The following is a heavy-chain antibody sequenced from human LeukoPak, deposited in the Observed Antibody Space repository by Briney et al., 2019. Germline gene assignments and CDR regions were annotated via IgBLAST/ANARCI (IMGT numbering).Heavy chain of an antibody. J-gene: IGHJ4*02. CDR2: IYYSGST. Sequence: SETLSLTCSVSGGSVSSGTYYWSWIRQPPGKGLEWIGYIYYSGSTNYNPSLKSRVTISVDTSRNQFSLKLNSLTAADTAVYYCASVFRGSWNYFDYWGQGSLVTVSS. V-gene: IGHV4-61*01. D-gene: IGHD3-10*01. CDR3: ASVFRGSWNYFDY. CDR1: GGSVSSGTYY.